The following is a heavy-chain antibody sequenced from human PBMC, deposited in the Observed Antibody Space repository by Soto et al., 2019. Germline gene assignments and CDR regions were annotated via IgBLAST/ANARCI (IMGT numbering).Heavy chain of an antibody. CDR3: AGHSSGVPGYYYGMDV. CDR2: IIPIFDTA. J-gene: IGHJ6*02. D-gene: IGHD3-22*01. V-gene: IGHV1-69*12. Sequence: QVQLVQSGAEVKKPGSSVKVSCKASGGTFSSYAISWVRQSPGQGLEWLGGIIPIFDTADYAQKFQGRVTITADESTNTAYRELSSLRSEYTAVYYCAGHSSGVPGYYYGMDVWGQGTTVTVSS. CDR1: GGTFSSYA.